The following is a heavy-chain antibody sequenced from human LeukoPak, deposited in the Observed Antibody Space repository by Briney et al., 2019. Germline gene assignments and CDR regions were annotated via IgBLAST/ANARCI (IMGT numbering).Heavy chain of an antibody. CDR3: ARIVVALTNYYYMDV. CDR2: IYYSGTT. Sequence: SETLSLTCTVSGGSISSSSYYWGWIRQPPGKGLEWLGSIYYSGTTYYNPSLKSRVTISVDTSKNQFSLKLSSVTAADTAVYYCARIVVALTNYYYMDVWGKGATVTVS. D-gene: IGHD3-22*01. CDR1: GGSISSSSYY. J-gene: IGHJ6*03. V-gene: IGHV4-39*01.